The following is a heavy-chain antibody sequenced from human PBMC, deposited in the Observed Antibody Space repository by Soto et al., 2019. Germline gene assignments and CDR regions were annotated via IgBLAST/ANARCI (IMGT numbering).Heavy chain of an antibody. J-gene: IGHJ4*02. CDR2: INPNSGGT. V-gene: IGHV1-2*02. CDR3: ASSTRIRSSSWYFDY. D-gene: IGHD6-13*01. Sequence: QVQLVQSGAEVKKPGASMKVSCKASGYTFTGYYMHWVRQAPGQGLEWMGWINPNSGGTNYAQKFQGRVTMTRDTSISTAYMELSRLRSDDTAVYYCASSTRIRSSSWYFDYWGQGTLVTVSS. CDR1: GYTFTGYY.